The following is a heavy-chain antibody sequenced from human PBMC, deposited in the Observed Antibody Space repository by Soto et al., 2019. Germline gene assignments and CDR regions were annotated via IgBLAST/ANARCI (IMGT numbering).Heavy chain of an antibody. CDR2: ISGSGGST. V-gene: IGHV3-23*01. Sequence: GGSLRLSCAASGFTFSSYAMSWVRQAPGKGLEWVSAISGSGGSTYYADSVKGRFTISRDNSKNTLYLQMNSLRAEDTAVYYCAKDLRRLEWLEYYFDYWGQGTLVTVSS. J-gene: IGHJ4*02. CDR1: GFTFSSYA. CDR3: AKDLRRLEWLEYYFDY. D-gene: IGHD3-3*01.